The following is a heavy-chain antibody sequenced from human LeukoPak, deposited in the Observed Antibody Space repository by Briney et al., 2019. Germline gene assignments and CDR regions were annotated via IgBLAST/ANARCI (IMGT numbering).Heavy chain of an antibody. D-gene: IGHD2-2*01. J-gene: IGHJ4*02. CDR2: INPNSGGT. CDR3: AKGVSSLVPATRVPDY. CDR1: GYTFTGYY. Sequence: AASVKVSCKASGYTFTGYYMHWVRQAPGQGLEWMGWINPNSGGTNYAQKFQGRVTMTRDTSISTAYMELSRLRSDDTAVYYCAKGVSSLVPATRVPDYWGQGTLVTVSS. V-gene: IGHV1-2*02.